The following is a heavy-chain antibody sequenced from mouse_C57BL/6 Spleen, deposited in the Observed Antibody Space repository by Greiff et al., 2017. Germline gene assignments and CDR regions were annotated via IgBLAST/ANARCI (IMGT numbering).Heavy chain of an antibody. Sequence: EVKVEESGGGLVQPGGSMKLSCAASGFTFSDAWMDWVRQSPEKGLEWVAEIRNKANNHATYYAESVKGRFTISRDDSKSRVYLQMNSLRAEDTGIYYCTRLITTVVAHYAMDYWGQGTSVTVSS. CDR3: TRLITTVVAHYAMDY. CDR2: IRNKANNHAT. CDR1: GFTFSDAW. V-gene: IGHV6-6*01. J-gene: IGHJ4*01. D-gene: IGHD1-1*01.